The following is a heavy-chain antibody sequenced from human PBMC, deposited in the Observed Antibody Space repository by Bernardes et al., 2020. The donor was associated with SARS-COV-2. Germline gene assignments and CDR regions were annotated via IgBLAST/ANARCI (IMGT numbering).Heavy chain of an antibody. CDR3: ARDFGGNSDY. CDR1: GFSVSAYW. D-gene: IGHD2-15*01. V-gene: IGHV3-74*01. CDR2: INEDGTII. Sequence: GGSLRLSRAASGFSVSAYWMHWVRQAPGEGLVWVSRINEDGTIINYADSVKGRFTIYRDIADNTLYLQMNSLRAEDTAVYFCARDFGGNSDYWGQGTLVTVSS. J-gene: IGHJ4*02.